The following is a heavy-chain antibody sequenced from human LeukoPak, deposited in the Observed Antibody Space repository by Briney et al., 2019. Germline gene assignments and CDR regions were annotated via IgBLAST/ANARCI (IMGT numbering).Heavy chain of an antibody. J-gene: IGHJ3*02. V-gene: IGHV3-21*01. D-gene: IGHD3-22*01. CDR1: GFTFSSYS. CDR2: ISSSSSYI. CDR3: ARDGSVVVITLDAFDI. Sequence: GGSLRLSCAASGFTFSSYSMNWVRQAPGKGLEWVSSISSSSSYIYYAGSVKGRFTISRDNAKNSPYLQMNSLRAEDTAVYYCARDGSVVVITLDAFDIWGQGTMVTVSS.